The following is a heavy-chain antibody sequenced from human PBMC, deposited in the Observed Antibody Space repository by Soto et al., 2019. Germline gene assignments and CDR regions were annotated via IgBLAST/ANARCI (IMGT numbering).Heavy chain of an antibody. CDR2: ISAYNGNT. CDR1: GYTFTSYC. Sequence: ASVKVSCKASGYTFTSYCISWVRQAPGQGLEWMGWISAYNGNTNCAQKLQGRVTMTTDTSTSTAYMELRSLRSDDTAVYYCARVKELGYCSGGSCYSGVYAFDIWG. D-gene: IGHD2-15*01. V-gene: IGHV1-18*01. J-gene: IGHJ3*02. CDR3: ARVKELGYCSGGSCYSGVYAFDI.